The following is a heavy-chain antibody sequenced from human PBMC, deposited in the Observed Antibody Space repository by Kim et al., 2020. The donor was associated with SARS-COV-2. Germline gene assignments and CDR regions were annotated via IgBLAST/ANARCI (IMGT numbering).Heavy chain of an antibody. CDR2: INQDGSAY. D-gene: IGHD6-6*01. CDR1: GFTFSSYE. CDR3: TGGNMAAEKVGGY. Sequence: GGSLRLSCEASGFTFSSYEMSWVRQAPGKGLEWVANINQDGSAYYSVASMKGRFTISRDNDKNLLYLQMSIIKAEDAAEYCSTGGNMAAEKVGGYWGQGT. V-gene: IGHV3-7*02. J-gene: IGHJ1*01.